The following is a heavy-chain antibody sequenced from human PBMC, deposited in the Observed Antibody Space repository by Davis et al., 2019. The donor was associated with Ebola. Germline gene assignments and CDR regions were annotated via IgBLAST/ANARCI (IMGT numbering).Heavy chain of an antibody. J-gene: IGHJ3*02. D-gene: IGHD2-15*01. CDR1: GFTFSNYW. Sequence: GESLKISCVASGFTFSNYWMTWVRQAPVRGLEWVANIKQDGSEKQYVDSVRGRFTISRDNAKNSLYLQMNSLRAEDTAVYYCARELGYCSGGSCYSGGAFDIWGQGTMVTVSS. V-gene: IGHV3-7*03. CDR2: IKQDGSEK. CDR3: ARELGYCSGGSCYSGGAFDI.